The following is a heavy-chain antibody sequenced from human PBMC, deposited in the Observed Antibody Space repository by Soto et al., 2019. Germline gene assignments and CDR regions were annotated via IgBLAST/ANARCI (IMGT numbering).Heavy chain of an antibody. J-gene: IGHJ5*02. CDR3: ARDLRRNLRWFDP. Sequence: SETLSLTCAVSGGSISSGGYSWSWIRQPPGKGLEWVGYIYHSGSTYYNPSLKSRVTISVDRSKNQFSLKLSSVTAADTAVYYCARDLRRNLRWFDPWGQGTLVTVSS. CDR2: IYHSGST. D-gene: IGHD4-4*01. V-gene: IGHV4-30-2*01. CDR1: GGSISSGGYS.